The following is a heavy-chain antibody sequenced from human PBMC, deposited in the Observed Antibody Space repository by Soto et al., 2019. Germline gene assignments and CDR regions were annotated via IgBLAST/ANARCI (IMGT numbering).Heavy chain of an antibody. J-gene: IGHJ6*02. V-gene: IGHV1-69*13. Sequence: ASVKVSCKASGGTFSSYAISWVRQAPGQGLEWMGGIIPIFGTANYAQKFQGRVTITADESTSTAYMELSSPRSEDTAVYYCARANWNYHTNGGMDVWGQGTTVTRLL. D-gene: IGHD1-7*01. CDR1: GGTFSSYA. CDR3: ARANWNYHTNGGMDV. CDR2: IIPIFGTA.